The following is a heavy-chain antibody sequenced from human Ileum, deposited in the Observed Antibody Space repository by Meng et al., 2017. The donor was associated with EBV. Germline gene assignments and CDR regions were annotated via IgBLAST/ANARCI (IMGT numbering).Heavy chain of an antibody. J-gene: IGHJ1*01. CDR2: ISRSGDKT. CDR3: ATHFDGSGRLVYFQH. V-gene: IGHV3-23*01. Sequence: EVQALESXGGLVQPGXSLRLSXVASGFTLSSYAMSWPRQAPGKGLEWVSAISRSGDKTYYADSVKGRFTISRDNSKDTLYLQMNSLRADDTAVYWCATHFDGSGRLVYFQHWGQGTLVTVSS. CDR1: GFTLSSYA. D-gene: IGHD3-22*01.